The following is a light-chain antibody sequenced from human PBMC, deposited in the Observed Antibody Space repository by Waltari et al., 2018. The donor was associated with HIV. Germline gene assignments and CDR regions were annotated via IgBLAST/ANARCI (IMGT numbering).Light chain of an antibody. V-gene: IGLV1-47*01. Sequence: SVVTQPPSPCGTPGYRVTTSRYGNTSNIGSNYVFWYPPLPGTAPKLLTHRNDQRPSGVPDRFSGSTSGTSASLAISGLRSEDEADYYCVTWDDSLRGVVFGGGTKVAVL. CDR1: TSNIGSNY. CDR3: VTWDDSLRGVV. CDR2: RND. J-gene: IGLJ2*01.